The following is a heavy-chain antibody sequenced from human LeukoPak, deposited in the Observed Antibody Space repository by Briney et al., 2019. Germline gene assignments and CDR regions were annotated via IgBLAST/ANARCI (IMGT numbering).Heavy chain of an antibody. V-gene: IGHV4-39*01. CDR1: GGSISSSSYY. CDR3: ARAEYYYDSSGYYYYFDY. J-gene: IGHJ4*02. Sequence: KSSETLSLTCTVSGGSISSSSYYWGWIRQPPGKGLEWIGSIYSSGSTYYNPSLKSRVTISVDTSKNQFSLKLTSVTAADTAVYYCARAEYYYDSSGYYYYFDYWGQGTLVTVSS. CDR2: IYSSGST. D-gene: IGHD3-22*01.